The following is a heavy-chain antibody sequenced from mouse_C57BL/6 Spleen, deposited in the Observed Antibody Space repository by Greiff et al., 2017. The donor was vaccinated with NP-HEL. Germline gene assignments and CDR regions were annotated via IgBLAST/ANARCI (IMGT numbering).Heavy chain of an antibody. J-gene: IGHJ4*01. CDR3: TTDYYGSIYAMDY. CDR1: GFNIKDYY. D-gene: IGHD1-1*01. CDR2: IDPEDGDT. V-gene: IGHV14-1*01. Sequence: VQLQQSGAELVRPGASVKLSCTASGFNIKDYYMHWVKQRPEQGLEWIGRIDPEDGDTEYAPKFQGKATMTADTSSNTADLQLSSLTSEDTAVYYCTTDYYGSIYAMDYWGQGTSVTVSS.